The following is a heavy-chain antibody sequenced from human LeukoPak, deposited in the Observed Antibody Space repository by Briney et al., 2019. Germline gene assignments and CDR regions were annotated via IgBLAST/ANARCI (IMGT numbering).Heavy chain of an antibody. CDR1: GYSISSGYY. J-gene: IGHJ4*02. V-gene: IGHV4-38-2*01. Sequence: PSETLSLTCAVSGYSISSGYYWGWIRQPPGKGLEWIGSIYHSGSTYYNPSLKSRVTISVDTSKNQFSLKLSSVPAADTAVYYCASDKRYYDFWSGYPWYFDYWGQGTLVTVSS. CDR2: IYHSGST. D-gene: IGHD3-3*01. CDR3: ASDKRYYDFWSGYPWYFDY.